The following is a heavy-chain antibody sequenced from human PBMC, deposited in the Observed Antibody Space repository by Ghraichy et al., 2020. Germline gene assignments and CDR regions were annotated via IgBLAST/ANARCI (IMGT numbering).Heavy chain of an antibody. Sequence: SETLSLTCSVPGGSISSSRYYWGWVRQSPGKGLEWIGNIYYSGTTYYNPSLKSRVTISVDTSKNQFSLKLSSVAAADTAVYYCATSPDPYYYGSGSYYMYYFDYWGQGTLVTVSS. D-gene: IGHD3-10*01. CDR2: IYYSGTT. CDR3: ATSPDPYYYGSGSYYMYYFDY. V-gene: IGHV4-39*01. CDR1: GGSISSSRYY. J-gene: IGHJ4*02.